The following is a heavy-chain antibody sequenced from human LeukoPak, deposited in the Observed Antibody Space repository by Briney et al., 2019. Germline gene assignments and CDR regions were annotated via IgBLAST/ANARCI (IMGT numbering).Heavy chain of an antibody. D-gene: IGHD3-9*01. CDR3: ARGILYYDILTGYLTPYYYYGMDV. J-gene: IGHJ6*02. CDR1: GGSFSGYY. Sequence: SETLSLTCAVYGGSFSGYYWSWILQPPGKGLEWIGEINHSGSTNYNPSLKSRVTISVDTSKNQFSLKLSSVTAADTAVYYCARGILYYDILTGYLTPYYYYGMDVWGQGTTVTVSS. V-gene: IGHV4-34*01. CDR2: INHSGST.